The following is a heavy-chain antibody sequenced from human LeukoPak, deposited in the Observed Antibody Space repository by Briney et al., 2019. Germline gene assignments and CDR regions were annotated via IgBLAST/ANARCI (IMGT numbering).Heavy chain of an antibody. V-gene: IGHV3-74*01. D-gene: IGHD3-10*01. Sequence: GGSLRLSCAASGFTFSSYSMNWVRQAPGEGLVWVSFINSDGSGTGYADSVKGRFTVSRDNAKNTLYLQMNSLRAEDTAVYYCSYGSGREGYMDVWGKGTTVTVSS. CDR2: INSDGSGT. CDR1: GFTFSSYS. CDR3: SYGSGREGYMDV. J-gene: IGHJ6*03.